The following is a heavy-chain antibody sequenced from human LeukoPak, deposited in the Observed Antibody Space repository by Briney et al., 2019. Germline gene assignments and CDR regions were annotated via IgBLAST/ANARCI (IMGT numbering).Heavy chain of an antibody. V-gene: IGHV1-18*01. CDR3: ARTWGYYDSSGYLDY. CDR1: GYTFTSYG. Sequence: GASVKVPCTASGYTFTSYGISWVRQAPGQGLEWMGWISAYNGNTNYAQKLQGRVTMTTDTSTSTAYMELRSLRSDDTAVYYCARTWGYYDSSGYLDYWGQGTLVTVSS. J-gene: IGHJ4*02. CDR2: ISAYNGNT. D-gene: IGHD3-22*01.